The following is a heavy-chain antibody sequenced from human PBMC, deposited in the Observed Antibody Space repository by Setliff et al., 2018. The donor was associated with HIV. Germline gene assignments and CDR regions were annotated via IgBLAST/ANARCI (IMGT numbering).Heavy chain of an antibody. V-gene: IGHV4-34*01. CDR2: ISHSGRT. Sequence: SETLSLTCAVYGGSLSDSYYNWFRQPPGKGLEWIGEISHSGRTSYNSSLKSRVTMSVDASKNHISLTLTSLTAADTAVYYCARDQRLPGVQPPYWYFDLWVRGTLVTVSS. CDR3: ARDQRLPGVQPPYWYFDL. D-gene: IGHD6-25*01. J-gene: IGHJ2*01. CDR1: GGSLSDSY.